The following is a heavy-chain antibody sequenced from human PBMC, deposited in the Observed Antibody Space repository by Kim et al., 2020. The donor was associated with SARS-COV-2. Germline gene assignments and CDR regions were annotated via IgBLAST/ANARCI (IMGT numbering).Heavy chain of an antibody. J-gene: IGHJ4*02. Sequence: KGRFTISRDNSKNTLYLQMNSLRAEDTAVYYCARAGRYCSGGSCYTTFDYWGQGTLVTVSS. CDR3: ARAGRYCSGGSCYTTFDY. D-gene: IGHD2-15*01. V-gene: IGHV3-66*01.